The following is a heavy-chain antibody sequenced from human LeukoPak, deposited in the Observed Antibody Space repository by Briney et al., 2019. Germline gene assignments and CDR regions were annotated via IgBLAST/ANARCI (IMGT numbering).Heavy chain of an antibody. Sequence: GGSLRLSCAASGFTFSDYYMSWIRQAPGKGLEWVSYISSSGSTIYYADSVKGRFTISRDNAKNSLYLQMNSLRAEDTAVYYCGRGIPSSGWKYYFDYWGQGTLVTVSS. CDR3: GRGIPSSGWKYYFDY. CDR2: ISSSGSTI. J-gene: IGHJ4*02. V-gene: IGHV3-11*04. CDR1: GFTFSDYY. D-gene: IGHD6-19*01.